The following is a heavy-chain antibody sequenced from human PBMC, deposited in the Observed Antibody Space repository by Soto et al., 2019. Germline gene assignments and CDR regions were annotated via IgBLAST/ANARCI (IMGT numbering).Heavy chain of an antibody. V-gene: IGHV3-64*01. D-gene: IGHD6-6*01. CDR2: ISSNGVGT. J-gene: IGHJ6*03. CDR1: GFTLSGYA. Sequence: EVQLAESGGGLAQPGGSLRLSCAASGFTLSGYAMDWVRQAPGKGLEYVSGISSNGVGTYYANSVQGRFTISRDTSKNTVYRHMGSLRPEDMAVYYCARRARPDFYYMDVWGKGTTVTVSS. CDR3: ARRARPDFYYMDV.